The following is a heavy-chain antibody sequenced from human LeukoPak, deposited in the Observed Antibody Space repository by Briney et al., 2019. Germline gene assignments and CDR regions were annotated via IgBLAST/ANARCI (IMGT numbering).Heavy chain of an antibody. J-gene: IGHJ6*02. V-gene: IGHV1-3*01. CDR3: ARSRGSSTSMDV. CDR2: INAGNGNT. D-gene: IGHD2-2*01. CDR1: GYTFTSYA. Sequence: ASVKVSCKASGYTFTSYAMHWVRQAPGQRLEWMGWINAGNGNTKYSQKFQGRVTITRDTSASTAYMELSSLRSEDTAVYYCARSRGSSTSMDVWGQGTTVTVSS.